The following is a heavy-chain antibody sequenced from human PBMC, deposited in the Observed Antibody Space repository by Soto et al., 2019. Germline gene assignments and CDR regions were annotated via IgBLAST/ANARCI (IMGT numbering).Heavy chain of an antibody. J-gene: IGHJ4*02. CDR1: GFTFSSYA. V-gene: IGHV3-30-3*01. CDR2: ISYDGSNK. Sequence: GGSLRLSCAASGFTFSSYAMHWVRQAPGKGLEWVAVISYDGSNKYYADSVKGRFTISRDNSKNTLYLQMNSLRAEDTAVYYCARGLERYYDFWSGSENDYWGQGTLVTVSS. CDR3: ARGLERYYDFWSGSENDY. D-gene: IGHD3-3*01.